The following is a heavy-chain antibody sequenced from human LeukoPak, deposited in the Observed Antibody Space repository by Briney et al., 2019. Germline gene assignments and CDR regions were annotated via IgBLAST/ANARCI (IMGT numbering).Heavy chain of an antibody. V-gene: IGHV1-18*01. CDR3: ARGGITIFGVVIVSVAYYGMDV. J-gene: IGHJ6*02. CDR2: ISAYNGNT. Sequence: ASVTVSCTASGYTFTSYGISWVRQAPGQGLEWMGWISAYNGNTNYAQKLQGRVTMTTDTSTSTAYMELRSLRSDDTAVYYCARGGITIFGVVIVSVAYYGMDVWGQGTTVTVSS. CDR1: GYTFTSYG. D-gene: IGHD3-3*01.